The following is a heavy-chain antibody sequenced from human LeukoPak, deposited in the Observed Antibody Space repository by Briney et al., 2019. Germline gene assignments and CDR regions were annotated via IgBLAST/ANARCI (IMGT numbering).Heavy chain of an antibody. CDR2: LNHSGST. CDR3: ARGYSSGWFWRTYYFDY. V-gene: IGHV4-34*01. CDR1: GGSFSGYY. J-gene: IGHJ4*02. Sequence: SSETLSLTCAVYGGSFSGYYWSWIRQPPGKGLEWIGELNHSGSTNYNPSLKSRVTISVDTSKNQFSLKLSSVTAADTAVYYCARGYSSGWFWRTYYFDYWGQGTLVTVSS. D-gene: IGHD6-19*01.